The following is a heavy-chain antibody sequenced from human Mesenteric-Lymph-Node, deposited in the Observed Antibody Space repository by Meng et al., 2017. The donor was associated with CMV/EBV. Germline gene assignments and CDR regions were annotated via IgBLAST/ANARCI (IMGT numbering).Heavy chain of an antibody. CDR2: ISSSSSYI. CDR3: ARGGVSSTSQGMDV. J-gene: IGHJ6*02. CDR1: GFTFSSYS. V-gene: IGHV3-21*01. D-gene: IGHD2-2*01. Sequence: GGSLRLSCAASGFTFSSYSMNWVRQAPGKGLEWVSSISSSSSYIYYADSVKGRFTISRDNAKNSLYLQMNGLRAEDTAVYYCARGGVSSTSQGMDVWGQGTTVTVSS.